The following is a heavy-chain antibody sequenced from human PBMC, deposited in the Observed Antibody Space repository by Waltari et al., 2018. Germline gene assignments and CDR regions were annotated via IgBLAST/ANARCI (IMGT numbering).Heavy chain of an antibody. Sequence: QVQLVQSGAEVKKPGASVNVSCKASGYNFIGYYIHWVRQAPGQGLEWMGWFNPNTCCTKFVLMYQGRVTLIIDTSICTAYMELSSLCSDDMAVFFCAIQSARNFDYWCQGTLVTVSS. CDR3: AIQSARNFDY. J-gene: IGHJ4*02. CDR1: GYNFIGYY. D-gene: IGHD4-4*01. CDR2: FNPNTCCT. V-gene: IGHV1-2*02.